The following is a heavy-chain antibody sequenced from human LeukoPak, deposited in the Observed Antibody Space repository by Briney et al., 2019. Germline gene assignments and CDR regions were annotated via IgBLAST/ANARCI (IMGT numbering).Heavy chain of an antibody. CDR1: GGSISSYY. D-gene: IGHD6-6*01. CDR3: ARGTAARPGNPWFDP. V-gene: IGHV4-59*01. Sequence: SETLSLTCTVSGGSISSYYWSWIRQPPGKGLEWIGYIYYSGSTNYNPSLKSRVTISVDTSKNQFSLKLSSVTAADTAVYYCARGTAARPGNPWFDPWGQGTLVTVSS. CDR2: IYYSGST. J-gene: IGHJ5*02.